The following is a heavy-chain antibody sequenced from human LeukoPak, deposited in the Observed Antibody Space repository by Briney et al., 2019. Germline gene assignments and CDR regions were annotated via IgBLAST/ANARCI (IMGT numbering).Heavy chain of an antibody. D-gene: IGHD3-10*01. CDR2: ISSSSSYI. CDR3: ASSGSYFILHH. Sequence: SGGSLRLSCAASGFTFSSYSMNWVRQAPGKGLEWVSSISSSSSYIYYADSVKGRFTISRDNAKNSLYLQMNSLRTEDTALYYCASSGSYFILHHWGQGTLVTVSS. V-gene: IGHV3-21*04. J-gene: IGHJ1*01. CDR1: GFTFSSYS.